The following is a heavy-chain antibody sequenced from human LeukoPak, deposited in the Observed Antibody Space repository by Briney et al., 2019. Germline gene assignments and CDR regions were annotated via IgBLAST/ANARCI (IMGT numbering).Heavy chain of an antibody. J-gene: IGHJ6*03. D-gene: IGHD3-10*01. CDR3: ARDRVTMVRGFISYCMDV. CDR1: GDSISSYY. V-gene: IGHV4-59*01. Sequence: SETLSLTCTVSGDSISSYYWSWIRQPPGKGLEWIGYIYYSGSTNYNPSLKSRVTISLDTSKNQFSLKLSSVTAADTAVYYCARDRVTMVRGFISYCMDVWGKGTTVTISS. CDR2: IYYSGST.